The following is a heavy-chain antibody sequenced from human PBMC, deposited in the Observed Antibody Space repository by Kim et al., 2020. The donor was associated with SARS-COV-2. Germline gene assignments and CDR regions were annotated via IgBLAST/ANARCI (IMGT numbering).Heavy chain of an antibody. Sequence: GGSLRLSCAASGFTFRTYWMTWVRQSPGKGLEWVANTKNDGSEKYYVDPVKGRFTISRDNAKNSLFLQMNSLRAEDTAVYYCARHVVGARAVDYWGQGTLVTVSS. CDR1: GFTFRTYW. CDR3: ARHVVGARAVDY. CDR2: TKNDGSEK. J-gene: IGHJ4*02. V-gene: IGHV3-7*01. D-gene: IGHD1-26*01.